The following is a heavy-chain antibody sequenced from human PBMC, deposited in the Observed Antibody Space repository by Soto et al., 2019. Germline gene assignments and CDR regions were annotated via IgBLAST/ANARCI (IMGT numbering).Heavy chain of an antibody. D-gene: IGHD2-2*01. Sequence: SETLSLTCTVSGGSIRNYYWSWIRQPPGKGLEWIGYVYSSGSTHYNPSLQSRVTISADTSKNQVSLKLSSVTAADTAVYYCARLEPVEDIVLVPAAIGDNYYSGMDVWGQGNTVTVSS. CDR3: ARLEPVEDIVLVPAAIGDNYYSGMDV. V-gene: IGHV4-59*08. CDR2: VYSSGST. J-gene: IGHJ6*02. CDR1: GGSIRNYY.